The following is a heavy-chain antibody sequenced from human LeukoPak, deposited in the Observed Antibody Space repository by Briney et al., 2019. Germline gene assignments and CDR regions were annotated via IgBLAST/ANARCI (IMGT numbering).Heavy chain of an antibody. V-gene: IGHV3-23*01. CDR1: GFTFSSDY. D-gene: IGHD5-12*01. CDR3: AKSIVATLYFDY. Sequence: PGGSLRLSCVASGFTFSSDYMTWVRQAPGKGLEWVSAISGSGGSTYYADSVKGRFTISRDNSKNTLYLQMNSLRAEDTAVYYCAKSIVATLYFDYWGQGTLVTVSS. CDR2: ISGSGGST. J-gene: IGHJ4*02.